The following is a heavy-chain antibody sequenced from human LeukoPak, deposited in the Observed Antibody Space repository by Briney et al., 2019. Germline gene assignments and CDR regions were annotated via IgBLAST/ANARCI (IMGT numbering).Heavy chain of an antibody. J-gene: IGHJ5*02. CDR2: ISHSGST. CDR1: GYSITSGFS. V-gene: IGHV4-38-2*02. CDR3: AREGAVPGIDP. Sequence: PSETLSLTCAVFGYSITSGFSWGWIRQPPGKGLEWIGTISHSGSTDYKSTLESPLTISMDTSKNQFSLRLTSVTAADTAVYYCAREGAVPGIDPWGQGTLVTVSS. D-gene: IGHD3-16*01.